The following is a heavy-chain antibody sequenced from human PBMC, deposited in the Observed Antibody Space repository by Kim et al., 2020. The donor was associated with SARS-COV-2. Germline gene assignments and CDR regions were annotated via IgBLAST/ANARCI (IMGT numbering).Heavy chain of an antibody. CDR3: ARVSDITKARREWEDY. CDR1: GYTFTAYY. CDR2: VNPNSGDT. J-gene: IGHJ4*02. V-gene: IGHV1-2*02. Sequence: ASVKVSCKTSGYTFTAYYLHWVRQAPGQGLEWMGWVNPNSGDTYYTQKLQGRVTMTRDTSISTAYMELSRLTSDDTAIYFCARVSDITKARREWEDYWGQGTLVTVSS. D-gene: IGHD1-26*01.